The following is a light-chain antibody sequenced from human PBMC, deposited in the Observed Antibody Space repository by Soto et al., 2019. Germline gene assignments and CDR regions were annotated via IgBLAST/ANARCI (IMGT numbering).Light chain of an antibody. J-gene: IGKJ4*01. CDR1: QSVSSSY. V-gene: IGKV3-20*01. Sequence: EIVLTQSPATLSLSPGERATLSCRASQSVSSSYLAWYQQKPGQAPRLLIYGASSRATGIPDRFSGSGSGTDFTLTISRLEPEDFAVYYCQQYGSSLLLTFGGGTKVDIK. CDR3: QQYGSSLLLT. CDR2: GAS.